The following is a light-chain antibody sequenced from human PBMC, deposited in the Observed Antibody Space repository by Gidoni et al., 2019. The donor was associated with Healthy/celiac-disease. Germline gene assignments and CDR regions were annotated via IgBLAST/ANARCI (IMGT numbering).Light chain of an antibody. CDR2: WAS. CDR3: QQYYGTPIT. CDR1: QSILYSSNNKNY. J-gene: IGKJ5*01. Sequence: DIVMTQPPDSLAVSLGERATINCKSSQSILYSSNNKNYLAWYQQKPGQPPKLLIYWASTRESGVPDRFSGSGSGTDFTLTISSLQAEDVAVYYCQQYYGTPITFGQGTRLEIK. V-gene: IGKV4-1*01.